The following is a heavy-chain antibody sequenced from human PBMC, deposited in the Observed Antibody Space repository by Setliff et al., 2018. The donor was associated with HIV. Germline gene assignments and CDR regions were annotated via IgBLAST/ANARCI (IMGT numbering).Heavy chain of an antibody. CDR3: ARVGSYWSTFDY. D-gene: IGHD1-26*01. CDR1: GYTLTTYG. CDR2: INTETGNP. V-gene: IGHV7-4-1*02. J-gene: IGHJ4*02. Sequence: ASVKVSCKASGYTLTTYGISWVRQAPGQGLEWMGWINTETGNPMYAQGFTGRFVFSLDTSVSTAYLQINSLKTEDTAMYYCARVGSYWSTFDYWGQGALVAVSS.